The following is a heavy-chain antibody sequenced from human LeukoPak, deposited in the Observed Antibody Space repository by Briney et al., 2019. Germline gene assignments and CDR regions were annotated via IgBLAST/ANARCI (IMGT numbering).Heavy chain of an antibody. D-gene: IGHD2-15*01. CDR2: ISYDGSNK. J-gene: IGHJ4*02. V-gene: IGHV3-30*04. CDR3: AGIVVVVAATGGNFDY. Sequence: GGSLRLSCAASGFTFSSYAMHWVRQAPGKGLEWVAVISYDGSNKYYADSVKGRFTISRDNSKNTLYLQMNSLRAEDTAVYYCAGIVVVVAATGGNFDYWGQGTLVTVSS. CDR1: GFTFSSYA.